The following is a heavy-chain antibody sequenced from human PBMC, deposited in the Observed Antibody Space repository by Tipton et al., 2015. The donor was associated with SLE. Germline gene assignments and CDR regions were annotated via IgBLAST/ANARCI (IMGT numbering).Heavy chain of an antibody. D-gene: IGHD1-14*01. J-gene: IGHJ2*01. Sequence: TLSLTCTVSGGSISSGGYYWSWIRQHPGKGLEWIGYIYYSGCTYYNPSLKSRVTISIDTSKNQFSLKLSSVTAADSAVYYCARYSRTNWHLDLWGRGTLVTVSS. CDR1: GGSISSGGYY. CDR2: IYYSGCT. CDR3: ARYSRTNWHLDL. V-gene: IGHV4-31*03.